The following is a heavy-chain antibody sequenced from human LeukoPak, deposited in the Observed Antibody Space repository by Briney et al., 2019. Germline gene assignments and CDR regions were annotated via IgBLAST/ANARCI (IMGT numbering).Heavy chain of an antibody. CDR2: ISVYTGNT. CDR1: GYTFSSSG. Sequence: ASVKVSCKASGYTFSSSGISWVRQAPGQGLEWMGWISVYTGNTNYAQKFQDRVTMTTDTSTSTAYMELRSLRSEDTAVYYCALDLGVVVAAIDWFDPWGQGTLVTVSS. D-gene: IGHD2-15*01. CDR3: ALDLGVVVAAIDWFDP. J-gene: IGHJ5*02. V-gene: IGHV1-18*01.